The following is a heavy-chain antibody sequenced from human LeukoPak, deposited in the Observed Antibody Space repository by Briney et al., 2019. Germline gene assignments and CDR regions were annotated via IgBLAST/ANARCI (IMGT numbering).Heavy chain of an antibody. J-gene: IGHJ6*04. D-gene: IGHD3-10*01. CDR3: ARDYYGSGSYYNVPHYGMDV. CDR2: ISYDGGNK. Sequence: GGSLRLSCAASGFTFSSYAMHWVRQAPGKGLEWVAVISYDGGNKYYADSVKGRSTISRDNSKNTLYLQMNSLRAEDTAVYYCARDYYGSGSYYNVPHYGMDVWGKGTTVTVSS. CDR1: GFTFSSYA. V-gene: IGHV3-30*04.